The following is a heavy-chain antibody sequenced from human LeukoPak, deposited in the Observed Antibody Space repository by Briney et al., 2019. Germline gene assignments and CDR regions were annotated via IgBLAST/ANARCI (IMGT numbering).Heavy chain of an antibody. J-gene: IGHJ4*02. D-gene: IGHD3-16*01. Sequence: SETLSLTCTVSGGSISSSSYYWGWIRQPPGKGLEWIGSIYYSGSTYYNPSLKSRVTISVDTSKNQCSLKLSSVTAADTAVYYCARHPGQLGVIDYWGQGTLVTVSS. V-gene: IGHV4-39*01. CDR3: ARHPGQLGVIDY. CDR1: GGSISSSSYY. CDR2: IYYSGST.